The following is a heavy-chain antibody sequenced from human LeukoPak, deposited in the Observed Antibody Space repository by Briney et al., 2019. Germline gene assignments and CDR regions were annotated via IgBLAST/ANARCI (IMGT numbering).Heavy chain of an antibody. CDR1: GFTFSSYS. V-gene: IGHV4-34*01. D-gene: IGHD3-10*01. CDR3: ARISPGRYYYYMDV. CDR2: INHSGST. J-gene: IGHJ6*03. Sequence: GSLRLSCAASGFTFSSYSMNWVRQPPGKGLEWIGEINHSGSTNYNPSLKSRVTISVDTSKNQFSLKLSSVTAADTAVYYCARISPGRYYYYMDVWGKGTTVTISS.